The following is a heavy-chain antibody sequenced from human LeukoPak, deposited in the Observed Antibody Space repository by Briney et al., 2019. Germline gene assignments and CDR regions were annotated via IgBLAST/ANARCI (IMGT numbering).Heavy chain of an antibody. CDR3: ARGQEGHFHYAMAV. J-gene: IGHJ6*02. CDR1: GFTFRNYW. CDR2: MKYDGSER. Sequence: GGSLRLSCIGTGFTFRNYWMSWVRQAPGKGLEWVANMKYDGSERNYVDSVRGRFTISRGNVQNSLSLQMNSLRAEDTAVYYCARGQEGHFHYAMAVWGQGTTVTVSS. V-gene: IGHV3-7*01.